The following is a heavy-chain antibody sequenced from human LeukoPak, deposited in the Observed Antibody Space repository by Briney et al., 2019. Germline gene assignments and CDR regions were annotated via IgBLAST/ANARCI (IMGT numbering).Heavy chain of an antibody. V-gene: IGHV1-18*01. Sequence: GASVKVSCKASGYTFTKYGITWVRRAPGLGLEWMGWISTYNGDTNYAQQLQGRVTMTRDTSTSTAYMELRSLTSDDTAVYYCARDPRNSSGRHEIFDYWGQGTLVTVSS. CDR1: GYTFTKYG. D-gene: IGHD6-19*01. CDR3: ARDPRNSSGRHEIFDY. CDR2: ISTYNGDT. J-gene: IGHJ4*02.